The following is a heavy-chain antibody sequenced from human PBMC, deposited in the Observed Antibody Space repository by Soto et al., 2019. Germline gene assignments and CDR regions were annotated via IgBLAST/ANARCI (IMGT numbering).Heavy chain of an antibody. CDR1: GGTFSSFINYP. CDR2: IVPNVGTV. J-gene: IGHJ4*02. D-gene: IGHD3-3*01. Sequence: SVKVSCKSSGGTFSSFINYPINWVRQAPGQGLEWMGGIVPNVGTVNYAQKFRGKVTITADKSTGTAYMELSSLRSEDTALYYCARRDTSGFLRYFDNWGQGTQGTVSS. CDR3: ARRDTSGFLRYFDN. V-gene: IGHV1-69*06.